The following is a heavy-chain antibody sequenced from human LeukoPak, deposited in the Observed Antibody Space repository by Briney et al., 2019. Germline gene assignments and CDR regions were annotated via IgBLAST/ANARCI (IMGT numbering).Heavy chain of an antibody. V-gene: IGHV1-69*06. Sequence: ASVKVSCKASGGTFSSYAISWVRQAPGQGLEWMGGIVPIFGTANYAQKFQGRVTITADKSTSTAYMELSSLRSEDTAVYYCARGGFGEFNWFDPWGQGTLVTVSS. CDR1: GGTFSSYA. D-gene: IGHD3-10*01. CDR2: IVPIFGTA. J-gene: IGHJ5*02. CDR3: ARGGFGEFNWFDP.